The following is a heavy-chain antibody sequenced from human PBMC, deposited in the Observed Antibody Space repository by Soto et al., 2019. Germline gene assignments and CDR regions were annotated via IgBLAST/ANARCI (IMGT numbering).Heavy chain of an antibody. D-gene: IGHD5-12*01. CDR1: GGSFSGYY. CDR2: INHSGST. CDR3: ATPRGYSGYGRGRWFDP. V-gene: IGHV4-34*01. Sequence: QVQLQQWGAGLLKPSETLSLTCAVYGGSFSGYYWSWIRQPPGKGLEWIGEINHSGSTNYNPSLKSLVTISVDTSKNQFSLKLSSVTAADTAVYYCATPRGYSGYGRGRWFDPWGQGTLVTVSS. J-gene: IGHJ5*02.